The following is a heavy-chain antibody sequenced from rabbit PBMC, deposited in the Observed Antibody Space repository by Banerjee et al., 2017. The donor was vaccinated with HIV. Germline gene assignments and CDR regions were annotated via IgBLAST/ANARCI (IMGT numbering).Heavy chain of an antibody. CDR3: ARDLAGAIGWNFNL. Sequence: QEQLEESGGDLVKPEGSLTLTCTASGFSFSNKYVMCWVRQAPGKGLEWIACIYIGSSDTAYASWAKGRFTISKSSSTTVTLQMTSLTAADTATYFCARDLAGAIGWNFNLWGPGTLVTVS. CDR2: IYIGSSDT. D-gene: IGHD4-1*01. V-gene: IGHV1S45*01. J-gene: IGHJ4*01. CDR1: GFSFSNKYV.